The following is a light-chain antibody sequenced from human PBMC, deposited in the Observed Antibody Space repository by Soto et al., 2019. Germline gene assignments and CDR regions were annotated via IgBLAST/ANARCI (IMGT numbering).Light chain of an antibody. CDR3: SSYTSSYTLI. J-gene: IGLJ2*01. Sequence: QSVLTQPASVSGSPGQSITISCTVTSSDVGGFNYVSWYQHHPGKAPKLMVYEVINRPSGVSNRFSGSKSGNTASLTISGLQAEDEADYYSSSYTSSYTLIFGGGTKVTVL. V-gene: IGLV2-14*01. CDR2: EVI. CDR1: SSDVGGFNY.